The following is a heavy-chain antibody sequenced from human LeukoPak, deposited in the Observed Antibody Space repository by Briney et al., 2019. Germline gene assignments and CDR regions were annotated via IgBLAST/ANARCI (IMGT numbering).Heavy chain of an antibody. J-gene: IGHJ4*02. CDR2: TVSRGTT. D-gene: IGHD4-17*01. CDR3: AKVFRPDGDFHSFDF. CDR1: GFTFTSDA. Sequence: GGSLRLSCVASGFTFTSDAMNWVRQAPGKGLEWVSSTVSRGTTQYADSVKGRFTVSRDTSKNTLYLQMNSLRADDTAVYYCAKVFRPDGDFHSFDFWGQGTLVTVSS. V-gene: IGHV3-23*01.